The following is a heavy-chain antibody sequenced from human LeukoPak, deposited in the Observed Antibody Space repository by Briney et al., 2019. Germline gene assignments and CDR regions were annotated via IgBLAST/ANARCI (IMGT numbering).Heavy chain of an antibody. V-gene: IGHV3-7*05. CDR3: TTYYDSGPSKD. J-gene: IGHJ4*02. Sequence: PGGSLRLSCAASGFTFSTYWMTWVRQAPGKGREWVANINKNGGDQYYGDSVKGRFTISRDNTKNLLYLQMNSLRAEDTAMYYCTTYYDSGPSKDWGQGTLVTVSS. D-gene: IGHD3-22*01. CDR2: INKNGGDQ. CDR1: GFTFSTYW.